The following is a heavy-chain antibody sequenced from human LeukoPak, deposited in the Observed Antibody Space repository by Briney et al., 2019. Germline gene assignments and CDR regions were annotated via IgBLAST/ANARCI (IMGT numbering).Heavy chain of an antibody. J-gene: IGHJ5*02. V-gene: IGHV4-34*01. CDR3: ARASSIAATNWFDP. CDR1: GGSFSGYY. CDR2: INHSGST. Sequence: SETLSLTCAVYGGSFSGYYWSWIRQPPGKGLEGIGEINHSGSTNYNPSLKRRVTISVETSKNKFSLKLSSVTAADTAVYYCARASSIAATNWFDPWGQGTLVTVSS. D-gene: IGHD6-6*01.